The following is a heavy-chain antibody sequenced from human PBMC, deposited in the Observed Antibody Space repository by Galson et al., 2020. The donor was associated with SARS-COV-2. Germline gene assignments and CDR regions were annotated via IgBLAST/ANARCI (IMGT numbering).Heavy chain of an antibody. D-gene: IGHD5-12*01. J-gene: IGHJ4*02. CDR1: AGSISSGCYY. CDR3: ASLSRGGYNRHLSCDY. Sequence: SETLSLTCTVSAGSISSGCYYWSWIRQHPGKDLEWIGYIYYSGSTYYNPSLKRRVTISVDTSKNQFSLTLSSVTAADTAVYYCASLSRGGYNRHLSCDYWGQGTLVTVSS. V-gene: IGHV4-31*03. CDR2: IYYSGST.